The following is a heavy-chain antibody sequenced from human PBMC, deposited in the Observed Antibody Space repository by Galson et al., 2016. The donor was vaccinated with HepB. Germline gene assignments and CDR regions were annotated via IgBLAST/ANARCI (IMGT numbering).Heavy chain of an antibody. J-gene: IGHJ6*03. D-gene: IGHD5/OR15-5a*01. CDR1: GFSVSRNY. CDR3: ARDIYEGAMDV. Sequence: SLRLSCAASGFSVSRNYMTWVRQAPGKGLEWVSRIYSDGRTYYADSVKGRFTISRENSKNTLFLQMNGLRADDTAVYYCARDIYEGAMDVWGKGTTVTVSS. CDR2: IYSDGRT. V-gene: IGHV3-53*01.